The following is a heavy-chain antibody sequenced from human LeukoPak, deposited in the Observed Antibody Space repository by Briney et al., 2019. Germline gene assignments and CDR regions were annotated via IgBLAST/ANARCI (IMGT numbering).Heavy chain of an antibody. CDR3: ARGRNSLYYGSGNGWFDP. V-gene: IGHV3-48*03. D-gene: IGHD3-10*01. Sequence: GGSLRLSCAASGFTFSSYEMNWVRQAPGKGLEWVSYISSSGSTIYYADSVKGRFTISRDNAKNSLYLQMNSLRAEDTAVYYCARGRNSLYYGSGNGWFDPWGQGTLVTVSS. CDR1: GFTFSSYE. J-gene: IGHJ5*02. CDR2: ISSSGSTI.